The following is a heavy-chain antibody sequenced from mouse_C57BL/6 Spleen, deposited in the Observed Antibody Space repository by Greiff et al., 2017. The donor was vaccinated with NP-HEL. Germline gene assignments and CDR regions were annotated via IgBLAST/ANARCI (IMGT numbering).Heavy chain of an antibody. Sequence: QVQLQQPGAELVKPGASVKLSCKASGYTFTSYWMQWVKQRPGQGLEWIGEIDPSDSYTNYNQKFKGKATLTVDTSSSTAYMQLSSLTSEDSAVDYCARRDGYYVGYWGQGTTLTVSS. CDR1: GYTFTSYW. V-gene: IGHV1-50*01. CDR2: IDPSDSYT. CDR3: ARRDGYYVGY. J-gene: IGHJ2*01. D-gene: IGHD2-3*01.